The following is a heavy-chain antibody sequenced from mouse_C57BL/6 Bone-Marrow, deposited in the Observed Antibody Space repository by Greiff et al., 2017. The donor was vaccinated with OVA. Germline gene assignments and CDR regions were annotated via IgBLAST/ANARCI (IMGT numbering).Heavy chain of an antibody. CDR2: INPNNGGT. J-gene: IGHJ2*01. V-gene: IGHV1-18*01. CDR3: ARSNYSNSYYFDY. Sequence: VQLQQSGPELVKPGASVKIPCKASGYTFTDYNMDWVKQSHGKSLEWIGDINPNNGGTIYNQKFKGKATLTVDKSSSTAYMELRSLTSEDTAVYYCARSNYSNSYYFDYWGQGTTLTVSS. CDR1: GYTFTDYN. D-gene: IGHD2-5*01.